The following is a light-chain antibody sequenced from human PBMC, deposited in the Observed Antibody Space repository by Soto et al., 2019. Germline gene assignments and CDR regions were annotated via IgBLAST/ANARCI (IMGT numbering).Light chain of an antibody. CDR1: SSDVGGYNS. V-gene: IGLV2-8*01. J-gene: IGLJ2*01. CDR3: SSYAGSNKGVV. CDR2: EVS. Sequence: QSALTQPPSASGSPGQSVTISCTGTSSDVGGYNSVSWCQQYPGKAPQLMIYEVSKRPSGVPDRFSGSKSGNPASLTVSGLQAEDEADYYCSSYAGSNKGVVFGGGTKLTVL.